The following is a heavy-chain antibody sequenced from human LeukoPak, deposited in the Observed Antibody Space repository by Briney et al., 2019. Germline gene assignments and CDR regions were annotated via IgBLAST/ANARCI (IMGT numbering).Heavy chain of an antibody. J-gene: IGHJ6*02. Sequence: PGGSLRLSCAASGFTFSSYAMSWVRQAPGKGLEWVSAISGSGGSTYYADSVKGRFTISRDNSKNTLYLQMNSLRAEDTAVYYCLAVAVVDYYYYYGMDVWGQGTTVTVSS. CDR1: GFTFSSYA. CDR3: LAVAVVDYYYYYGMDV. V-gene: IGHV3-23*01. CDR2: ISGSGGST. D-gene: IGHD6-19*01.